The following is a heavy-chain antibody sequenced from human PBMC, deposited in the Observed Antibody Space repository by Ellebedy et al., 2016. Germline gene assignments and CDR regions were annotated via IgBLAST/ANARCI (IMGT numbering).Heavy chain of an antibody. J-gene: IGHJ4*02. D-gene: IGHD6-13*01. CDR2: INPNSGGT. CDR1: GYTFTGYY. CDR3: AREAYSSSWYSTGFDY. V-gene: IGHV1-2*04. Sequence: ASVKVSXXASGYTFTGYYMHWVRQAPGQGLEWMGWINPNSGGTNYAQKFQGWVTMTRDTSISTAYMELSRLRSDDTAVYYCAREAYSSSWYSTGFDYWGQGTLVTVSS.